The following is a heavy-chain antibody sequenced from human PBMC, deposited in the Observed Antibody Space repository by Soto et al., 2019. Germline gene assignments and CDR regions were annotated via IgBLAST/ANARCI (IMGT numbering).Heavy chain of an antibody. J-gene: IGHJ5*02. Sequence: QVQLQESGPGLVKPSQTLSLTCTVSGGSISSGGYYWSWIRQHPGKGLEWIGYIYYSGSTYYNPSLKSRVTISVDTSKNQFSLKLSSVTAADTAVYYCARVAMVRDAITRTTAWFDPWVQGTLVTVSS. CDR3: ARVAMVRDAITRTTAWFDP. CDR2: IYYSGST. CDR1: GGSISSGGYY. D-gene: IGHD1-20*01. V-gene: IGHV4-31*03.